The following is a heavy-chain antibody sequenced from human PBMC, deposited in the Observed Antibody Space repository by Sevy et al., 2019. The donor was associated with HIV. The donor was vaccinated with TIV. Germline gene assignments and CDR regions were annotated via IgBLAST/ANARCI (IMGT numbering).Heavy chain of an antibody. CDR3: ARASYDFWSGYYSADYYYYYGMDV. J-gene: IGHJ6*02. CDR1: GFTFSSYS. V-gene: IGHV3-48*01. D-gene: IGHD3-3*01. Sequence: GGSLRLSCAASGFTFSSYSMNWVRQAPGKGLEWVSYMSSSSSTIYYADSVKGRFTISRDNAKNSLYLQMNSLRAEDTAVYYCARASYDFWSGYYSADYYYYYGMDVWGQGTTVTVSS. CDR2: MSSSSSTI.